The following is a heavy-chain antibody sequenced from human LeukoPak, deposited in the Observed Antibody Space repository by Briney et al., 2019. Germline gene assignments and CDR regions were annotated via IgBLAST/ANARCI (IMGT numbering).Heavy chain of an antibody. D-gene: IGHD6-13*01. V-gene: IGHV3-30*18. Sequence: GGSLRLSCAASGFTFRSYGIHWVRQAPGKGLEWVAVMSYDGSNKYYADSVKGRFTISRDNSKNTLYLQMNSLRAEDTAVYYCAKDIRIAAAGTATDYFDSWGQGTLVTVSS. CDR1: GFTFRSYG. CDR3: AKDIRIAAAGTATDYFDS. J-gene: IGHJ4*02. CDR2: MSYDGSNK.